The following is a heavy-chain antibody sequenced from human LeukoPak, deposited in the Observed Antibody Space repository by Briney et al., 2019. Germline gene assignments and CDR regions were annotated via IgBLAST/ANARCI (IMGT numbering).Heavy chain of an antibody. CDR3: TRESDYYDSSGYQYYFDY. Sequence: SLRLSCTASGFTFGDYAMSWVRQAPGKGLEWVGFIRSKSYGGTTEYAASVKGRFTISRDDPKSIAYLQMNSLKTEDTAVYYCTRESDYYDSSGYQYYFDYWGQGTLVTVSS. V-gene: IGHV3-49*04. D-gene: IGHD3-22*01. CDR1: GFTFGDYA. CDR2: IRSKSYGGTT. J-gene: IGHJ4*02.